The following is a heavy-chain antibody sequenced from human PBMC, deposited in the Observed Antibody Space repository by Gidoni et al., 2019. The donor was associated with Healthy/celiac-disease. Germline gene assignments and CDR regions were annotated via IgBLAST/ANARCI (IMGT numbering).Heavy chain of an antibody. CDR2: SSSSSSYI. D-gene: IGHD6-13*01. Sequence: EVQLVESGGGLVKPGGSLRLSCSASGFPFSSYSMNWVRQAPGKGLEWVSSSSSSSSYIYYADSVKGRFTISRDNAKNSLYLQMNSLRAEDTAVYYCARDGPSIAAAGADFDYWGQGTLVTVSS. CDR1: GFPFSSYS. V-gene: IGHV3-21*01. CDR3: ARDGPSIAAAGADFDY. J-gene: IGHJ4*02.